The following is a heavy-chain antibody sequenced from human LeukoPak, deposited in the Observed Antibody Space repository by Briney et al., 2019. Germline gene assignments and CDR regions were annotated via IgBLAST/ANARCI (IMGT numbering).Heavy chain of an antibody. V-gene: IGHV4-39*01. CDR1: GGSISSSSYY. D-gene: IGHD6-13*01. CDR2: IYYSGST. J-gene: IGHJ4*02. Sequence: PSETLSLTCTVSGGSISSSSYYWGWIRQPPGKGLEWIGSIYYSGSTYYNPSLKSRVTISVDTSKNQFSLKLSSVTAADTAVYYCARRGYSSTWYYFDYWGQGTLVTVSS. CDR3: ARRGYSSTWYYFDY.